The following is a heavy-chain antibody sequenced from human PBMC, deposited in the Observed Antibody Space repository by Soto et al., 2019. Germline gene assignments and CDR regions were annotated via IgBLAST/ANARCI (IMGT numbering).Heavy chain of an antibody. CDR2: ISHTGSP. CDR1: GGSISNSDYF. D-gene: IGHD1-1*01. J-gene: IGHJ4*02. CDR3: ASQLESTTYFDY. V-gene: IGHV4-39*01. Sequence: LQLQESGPGLVKPSETLSLTCTVSGGSISNSDYFWPWMRQPPGKGLEWVGTISHTGSPRYNPSLRSRVTISVDTSRTQFSLRLPSVTAADTAVFYCASQLESTTYFDYWGRGTLVTVSS.